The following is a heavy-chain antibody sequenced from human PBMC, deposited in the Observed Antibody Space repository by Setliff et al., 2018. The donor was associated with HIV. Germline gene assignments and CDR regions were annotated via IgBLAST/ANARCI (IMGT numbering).Heavy chain of an antibody. CDR3: ARDIGGWSETETEYFQY. CDR1: GYTFSSYV. Sequence: ASVKVSCKASGYTFSSYVMNWVRQAPGHKLEWMGWINAGNGYTKYSQKFQGRVTITRDTSARTVYMDLVSLISEDTAVYYCARDIGGWSETETEYFQYWGQGTLVTVSS. CDR2: INAGNGYT. J-gene: IGHJ1*01. D-gene: IGHD6-19*01. V-gene: IGHV1-3*01.